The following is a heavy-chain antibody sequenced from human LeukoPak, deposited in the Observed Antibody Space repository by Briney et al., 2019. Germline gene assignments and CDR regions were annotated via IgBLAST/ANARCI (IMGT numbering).Heavy chain of an antibody. J-gene: IGHJ5*02. CDR2: ISAYNGNT. CDR1: GYTFTSYG. D-gene: IGHD2-15*01. V-gene: IGHV1-18*01. CDR3: ARAGYCSGGSCYSGWFDP. Sequence: ASVKVSCKASGYTFTSYGISWVRQAPGQGLEWMGWISAYNGNTNYARKLQGRVTMTTDTSTSTAYMELRSLRSDDTAVYYCARAGYCSGGSCYSGWFDPWGQGTLVTVSS.